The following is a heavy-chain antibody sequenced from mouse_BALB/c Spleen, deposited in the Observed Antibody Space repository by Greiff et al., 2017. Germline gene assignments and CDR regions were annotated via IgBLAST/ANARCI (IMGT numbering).Heavy chain of an antibody. D-gene: IGHD1-1*01. CDR3: ARWYGSPWFAY. CDR2: IDPANGNT. V-gene: IGHV14-3*02. J-gene: IGHJ3*01. Sequence: VQLQQSGAELVKPGASVKLSCTASGFNIKDTYMHWVKQRPEQGLEWIGRIDPANGNTKYDPTFQGKATITADTSSNTAYLQLSSLTSEDTAVYYCARWYGSPWFAYWGQGTLVTVSA. CDR1: GFNIKDTY.